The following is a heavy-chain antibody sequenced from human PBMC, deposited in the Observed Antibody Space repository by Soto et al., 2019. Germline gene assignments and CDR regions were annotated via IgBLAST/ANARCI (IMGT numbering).Heavy chain of an antibody. V-gene: IGHV1-3*01. CDR3: ARGKGMEENYYYYGLDI. Sequence: ASVTFSWKPSESPLGTHVRHWARQAPGKSLEWIGWINGGLGQTKHSHRFQAIVSITRDTSASTAYMELSSLRSEDTAVYYCARGKGMEENYYYYGLDIWGQGTTVTVSS. J-gene: IGHJ6*02. CDR1: ESPLGTHV. CDR2: INGGLGQT. D-gene: IGHD1-1*01.